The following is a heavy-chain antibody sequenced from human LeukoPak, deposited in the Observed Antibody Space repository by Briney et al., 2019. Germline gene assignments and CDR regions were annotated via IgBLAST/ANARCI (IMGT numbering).Heavy chain of an antibody. J-gene: IGHJ4*02. D-gene: IGHD3-22*01. CDR3: ASEPPSSGFDY. Sequence: SETLSLTCAVDGGSFSDYCWSWIRQPPGKGLQWIGEIHHSGSTNYNPSLKSRVTISVDTSKNQFSLKLSSVTAADTAVYYCASEPPSSGFDYWGQGTLVTVSS. CDR1: GGSFSDYC. CDR2: IHHSGST. V-gene: IGHV4-34*01.